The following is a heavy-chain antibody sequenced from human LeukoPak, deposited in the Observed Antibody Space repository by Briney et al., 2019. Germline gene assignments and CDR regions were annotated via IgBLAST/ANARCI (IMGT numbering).Heavy chain of an antibody. V-gene: IGHV3-21*04. CDR1: GFTFNYYM. Sequence: GGSLRLSCAASGFTFNYYMMTWVRQAPGKGLEWVSSITGSSSHLYYADSVKGRFTISRDNAKNAVYLQMNSLRAEDMAFYYCAKDSSGWPLFDYWGQGTLVTVSS. D-gene: IGHD6-19*01. J-gene: IGHJ4*02. CDR3: AKDSSGWPLFDY. CDR2: ITGSSSHL.